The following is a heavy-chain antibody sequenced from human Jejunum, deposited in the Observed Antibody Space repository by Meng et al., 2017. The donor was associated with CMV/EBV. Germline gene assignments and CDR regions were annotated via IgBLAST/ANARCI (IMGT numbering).Heavy chain of an antibody. J-gene: IGHJ5*02. Sequence: DVQLLESGGDVVQPGGSLRLFCDVPGFTLRTYSVAWVRQSPGKGLEWLATMGRSAEYAWYNNLVSTRLDVFRDDAKNTVYLEMTNLKPDDTAIYYCARLGEEGPTLWARWYDAWGPGILVTVSS. CDR1: GFTLRTYS. CDR3: ARLGEEGPTLWARWYDA. V-gene: IGHV3-23*01. CDR2: MGRSAEYA. D-gene: IGHD3-16*01.